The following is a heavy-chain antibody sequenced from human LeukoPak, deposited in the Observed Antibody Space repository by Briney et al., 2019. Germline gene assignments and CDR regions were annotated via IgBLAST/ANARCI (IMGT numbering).Heavy chain of an antibody. D-gene: IGHD6-13*01. CDR1: GGTFSSYA. CDR3: ARRRGYSSSWYWFDP. CDR2: IIPIFGTA. V-gene: IGHV1-69*05. J-gene: IGHJ5*02. Sequence: SVKISCKASGGTFSSYAISWVRQAPGQGLEWMGGIIPIFGTANYAQKFQGRVTITTDESTSTAYMELSSLRSEDTAVYYCARRRGYSSSWYWFDPWGQGTLVTVSS.